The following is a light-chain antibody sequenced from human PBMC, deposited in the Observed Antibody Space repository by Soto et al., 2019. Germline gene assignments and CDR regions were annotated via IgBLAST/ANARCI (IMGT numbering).Light chain of an antibody. J-gene: IGLJ3*02. Sequence: QSVLTQPPSVAGAPGQRVTISCTGSSSNIGAGYDVHWYQQLPGTAPKLLIYGNSNRPSGVPDRFSGSKSGASASLAITGLQAEDEADYYCQSYDSSLRGVFGGGTQLNVL. CDR2: GNS. V-gene: IGLV1-40*01. CDR3: QSYDSSLRGV. CDR1: SSNIGAGYD.